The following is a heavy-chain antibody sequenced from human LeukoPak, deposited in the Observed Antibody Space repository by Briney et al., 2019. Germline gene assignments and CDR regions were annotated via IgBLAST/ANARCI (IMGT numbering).Heavy chain of an antibody. J-gene: IGHJ6*02. CDR2: IIPILGIA. CDR1: GGTFSSYA. Sequence: SVKVSCKASGGTFSSYAISWVRQAPGQGLEWMGRIIPILGIANHAQNFQGRVTITADKSTSTAYMELSSLRSEDTAVYYCARTHYHDGSGRQGPGTYYFGMDVWGQGTTVTVSS. V-gene: IGHV1-69*04. D-gene: IGHD3-22*01. CDR3: ARTHYHDGSGRQGPGTYYFGMDV.